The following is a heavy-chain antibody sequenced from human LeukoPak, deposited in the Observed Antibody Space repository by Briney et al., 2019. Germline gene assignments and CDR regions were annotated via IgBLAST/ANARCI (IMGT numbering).Heavy chain of an antibody. V-gene: IGHV3-33*08. CDR3: ARDLRKGYYFDL. D-gene: IGHD1-14*01. J-gene: IGHJ4*02. CDR2: IWFDGSKI. CDR1: GFPVGTTS. Sequence: GGPLKPSCTASGFPVGTTSMTWFPKPPGKGLDGWEVIWFDGSKIYYADSVKGRFTISRDNSKNTMYLQMDSLRADDTAMYHCARDLRKGYYFDLWGQGTLVTVSS.